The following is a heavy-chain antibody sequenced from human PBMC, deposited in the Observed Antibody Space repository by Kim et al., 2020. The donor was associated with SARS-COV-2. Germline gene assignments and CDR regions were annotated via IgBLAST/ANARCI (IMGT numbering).Heavy chain of an antibody. CDR2: ISSSSSYI. V-gene: IGHV3-21*01. CDR3: ARDLIERGQWLGTRHFDY. Sequence: GGSLRLSCAASGFTFSSYSMNWVRQAPGKGLEWVSSISSSSSYIYYADSVKGRFTISRDNAKNSLYLQMNSLRAEDTAVYYCARDLIERGQWLGTRHFDYWGQGTLVTVSS. D-gene: IGHD6-19*01. CDR1: GFTFSSYS. J-gene: IGHJ4*02.